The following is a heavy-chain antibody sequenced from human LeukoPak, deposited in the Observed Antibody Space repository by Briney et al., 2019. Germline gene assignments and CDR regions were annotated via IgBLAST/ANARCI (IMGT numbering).Heavy chain of an antibody. J-gene: IGHJ6*03. CDR2: MNPNSGNT. Sequence: ASVKVSCKASGYTFTSYDINWVRQATGQGLEWMGWMNPNSGNTGYAQKFQGRVTMTRNTSTSTAYMELSSLRSEDTAVYYCAKVGATTGYYYYYMDVWGKGTTVTVSS. D-gene: IGHD1-26*01. V-gene: IGHV1-8*01. CDR3: AKVGATTGYYYYYMDV. CDR1: GYTFTSYD.